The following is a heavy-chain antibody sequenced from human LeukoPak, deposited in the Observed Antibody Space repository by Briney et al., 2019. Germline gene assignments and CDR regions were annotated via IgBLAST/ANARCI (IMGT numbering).Heavy chain of an antibody. Sequence: RRASVKVSCKTSGYTFTDYYMHWVRQAPGQGLEWMGRINPNSGGTNYAQKFQDRVTMTRDTSISTAYMELSRLRSDDTAVYYCARKLGGSYDFDYWAREPWSPSPQ. V-gene: IGHV1-2*02. CDR3: ARKLGGSYDFDY. CDR2: INPNSGGT. CDR1: GYTFTDYY. D-gene: IGHD1-26*01. J-gene: IGHJ4*02.